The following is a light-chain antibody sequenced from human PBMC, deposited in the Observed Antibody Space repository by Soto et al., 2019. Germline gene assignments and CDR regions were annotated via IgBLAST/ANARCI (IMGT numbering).Light chain of an antibody. J-gene: IGLJ2*01. CDR2: EVN. V-gene: IGLV2-8*01. Sequence: QSALTQLPSASGSPGQSVTISYTGSSSDVGGYNYVSWYQHHPGKAPKLIIYEVNKRPSGVPDRFSGSKSGNAASLTVSGFQADDEAQYYRTSFAGSNNVVFGGGPKVTVL. CDR1: SSDVGGYNY. CDR3: TSFAGSNNVV.